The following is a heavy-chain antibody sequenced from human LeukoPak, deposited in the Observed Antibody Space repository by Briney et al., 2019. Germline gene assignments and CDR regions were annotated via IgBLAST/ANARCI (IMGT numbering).Heavy chain of an antibody. CDR1: CGSISCTSYC. J-gene: IGHJ4*02. CDR3: ARDGSDYWGLFDN. Sequence: PAEPLSLTCSVSCGSISCTSYCGGWIRQPPGKGPEWIGSHYHTGRIYHNPSLNSRVTISVDTSKNQFSLKLSSVTDADTAVYYCARDGSDYWGLFDNWGRGTLVTVSS. D-gene: IGHD7-27*01. CDR2: HYHTGRI. V-gene: IGHV4-39*07.